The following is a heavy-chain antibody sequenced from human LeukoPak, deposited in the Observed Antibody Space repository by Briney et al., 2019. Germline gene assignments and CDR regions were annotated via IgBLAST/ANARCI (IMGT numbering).Heavy chain of an antibody. V-gene: IGHV1-24*01. D-gene: IGHD2-2*01. Sequence: ASVKVSCKVSGYTLTELSMHWVRQAPGKGLEWMGGFAPEDVETIYAQKFQGRVTMTEDTSTDTAYMELSSLRSEDTAVYYCATKITHPPATASPSYYYYGMDVWGQGTTVTVSS. CDR3: ATKITHPPATASPSYYYYGMDV. J-gene: IGHJ6*02. CDR1: GYTLTELS. CDR2: FAPEDVET.